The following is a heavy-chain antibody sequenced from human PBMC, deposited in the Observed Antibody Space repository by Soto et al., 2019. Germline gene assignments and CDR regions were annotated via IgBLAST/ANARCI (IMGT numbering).Heavy chain of an antibody. CDR2: IIPIFGTA. CDR3: AREPDGKGGATTVSALAY. Sequence: SVKLSCKASGGGNRRDARSSWVRRAPEQGLEWMGGIIPIFGTANYAQKFQGRVTITADESTSTAYMELSSLRSEDTAVYYFAREPDGKGGATTVSALAYWGQGTLVPVSS. D-gene: IGHD1-26*01. CDR1: GGGNRRDAR. J-gene: IGHJ4*02. V-gene: IGHV1-69*13.